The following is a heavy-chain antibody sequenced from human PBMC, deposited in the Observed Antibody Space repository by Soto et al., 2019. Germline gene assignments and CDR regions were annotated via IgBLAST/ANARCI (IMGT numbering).Heavy chain of an antibody. D-gene: IGHD3-22*01. Sequence: LRLSCAASGFTFSSYTMHWVRQAPGKGLECVSSISRGSSLLYYADSVRGRFTISRDNAKNSLYLQMNSLRADDTAVYYCARVPDSSAYYYYFDYWGQGTLVTVSS. CDR1: GFTFSSYT. CDR2: ISRGSSLL. J-gene: IGHJ4*02. V-gene: IGHV3-21*01. CDR3: ARVPDSSAYYYYFDY.